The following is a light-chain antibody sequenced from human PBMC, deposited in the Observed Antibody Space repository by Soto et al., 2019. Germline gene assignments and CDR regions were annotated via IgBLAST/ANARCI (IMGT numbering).Light chain of an antibody. J-gene: IGLJ1*01. CDR1: SSDLAIYNY. CDR3: SSYTHSSNYV. Sequence: QSALTQPASVSGSPGQSITISCIGTSSDLAIYNYVSWYQQQPGKAPKLMIYQVTNRPSGVSNRFSGSRSGNTASLTISGLQAEDEADYYGSSYTHSSNYVFGTGTKVTVL. V-gene: IGLV2-14*01. CDR2: QVT.